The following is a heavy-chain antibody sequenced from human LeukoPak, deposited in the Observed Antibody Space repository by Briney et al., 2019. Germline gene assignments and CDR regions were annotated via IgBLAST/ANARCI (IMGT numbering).Heavy chain of an antibody. CDR1: GGTFSSYA. D-gene: IGHD3-10*01. CDR2: IIPIFGTA. J-gene: IGHJ6*03. Sequence: ASVKVSCKASGGTFSSYAISWVRQAPGQGLEWMGGIIPIFGTANYAQKFQGRVTITADESTSTAYMELSSLRSEDTAVYYCARDLGERGLNYYYMDVWGKGTTVTISS. V-gene: IGHV1-69*13. CDR3: ARDLGERGLNYYYMDV.